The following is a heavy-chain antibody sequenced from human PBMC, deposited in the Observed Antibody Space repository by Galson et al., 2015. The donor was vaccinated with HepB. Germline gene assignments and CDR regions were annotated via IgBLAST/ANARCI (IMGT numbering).Heavy chain of an antibody. V-gene: IGHV1-18*01. Sequence: SVKVSCKASGYTFTTYGISWVRQAPGQGLEWMGWISAYTSNTNNAQKFQGRVTMTTDTATSTAYMELRSLRSDDTAVYYCARDGPQDYYDSSGYYYFDYWGQETPVTVSS. CDR1: GYTFTTYG. CDR3: ARDGPQDYYDSSGYYYFDY. D-gene: IGHD3-22*01. J-gene: IGHJ4*02. CDR2: ISAYTSNT.